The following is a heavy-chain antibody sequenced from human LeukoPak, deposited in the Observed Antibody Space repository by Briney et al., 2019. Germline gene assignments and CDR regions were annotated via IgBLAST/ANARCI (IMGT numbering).Heavy chain of an antibody. CDR3: ARVLDYNGSGTYSFDY. Sequence: SETLSLTCTVSDGSISSGYYWGWIRQPPGKGLEWIGSIYHSGSTFYNPSLKSRISTSVDTSKNQFSLKLSSVTAADTAVYYCARVLDYNGSGTYSFDYWGQGTLVTVSS. D-gene: IGHD3-10*01. J-gene: IGHJ4*02. CDR1: DGSISSGYY. CDR2: IYHSGST. V-gene: IGHV4-38-2*02.